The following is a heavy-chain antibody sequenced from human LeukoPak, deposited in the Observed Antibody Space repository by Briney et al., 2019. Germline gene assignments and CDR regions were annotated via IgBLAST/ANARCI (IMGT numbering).Heavy chain of an antibody. D-gene: IGHD5-18*01. J-gene: IGHJ4*02. CDR1: GFTFSTYA. CDR3: AKDSAGYSYGRNDY. V-gene: IGHV3-23*01. Sequence: PGGSLRLSCAASGFTFSTYAMNWVRQTPGMGLEWVSGISGSGGSTFYADSVKGRFTISRGNSKSTLYLQMNSLRAEDTAVYYCAKDSAGYSYGRNDYWGQGTLVTVSS. CDR2: ISGSGGST.